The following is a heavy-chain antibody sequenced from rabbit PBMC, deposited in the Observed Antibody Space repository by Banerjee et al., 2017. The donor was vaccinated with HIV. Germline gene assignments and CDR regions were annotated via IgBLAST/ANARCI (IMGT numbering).Heavy chain of an antibody. CDR1: GFSFSCTYY. Sequence: QSLEESGGDLVKPGASLTLTCTASGFSFSCTYYMCWVRQAPGKGLEWIACIYAGNGGDTYYATWTKGRFTISKTSSTTVTLQMASLTAADTATYFCASSYSGSHWSFNLWGQGTLVTVS. J-gene: IGHJ4*01. CDR2: IYAGNGGDT. D-gene: IGHD1-1*01. V-gene: IGHV1S40*01. CDR3: ASSYSGSHWSFNL.